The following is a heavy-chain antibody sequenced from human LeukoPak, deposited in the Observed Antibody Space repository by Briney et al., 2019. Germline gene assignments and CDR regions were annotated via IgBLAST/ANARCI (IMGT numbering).Heavy chain of an antibody. D-gene: IGHD1-26*01. CDR1: GYTFTSYA. Sequence: ASVKVSCKASGYTFTSYAMNWVRQAAGQGREWMGWINTNTGNPTYAQGFTGRFVFSLDTSVSTAYLQISSLKAEDTAVYYCASGMGGYYFDYWGQGTLVTVSS. CDR2: INTNTGNP. CDR3: ASGMGGYYFDY. J-gene: IGHJ4*02. V-gene: IGHV7-4-1*02.